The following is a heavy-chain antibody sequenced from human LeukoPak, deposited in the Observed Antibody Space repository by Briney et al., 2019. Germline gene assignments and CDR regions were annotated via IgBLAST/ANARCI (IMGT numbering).Heavy chain of an antibody. D-gene: IGHD6-6*01. V-gene: IGHV3-23*01. J-gene: IGHJ4*02. CDR2: ISGSGGST. CDR1: RFTFSDYY. Sequence: PGGSLRLSCAASRFTFSDYYMSWIRQAPGKGLEWVSAISGSGGSTYYADSVKGRFTISRDNSKNTLYLQMNSLRAEDTAVYYCAKEPGEYSSSRYFDYWGQGTLVTVSS. CDR3: AKEPGEYSSSRYFDY.